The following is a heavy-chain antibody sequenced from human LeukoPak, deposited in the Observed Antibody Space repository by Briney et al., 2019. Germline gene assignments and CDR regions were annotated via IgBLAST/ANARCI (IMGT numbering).Heavy chain of an antibody. V-gene: IGHV3-30-3*01. CDR1: GFTFSAYA. CDR3: ARDRSGYANDAFDF. CDR2: VSYDENNL. J-gene: IGHJ3*01. Sequence: PGGSLRLSCAASGFTFSAYAMHWVRQAPGKGLEWVAVVSYDENNLYYADSVKGRFTISRDNSKNTLYLQMNSLRAEDTAVYHCARDRSGYANDAFDFWGQGTMVTVSS. D-gene: IGHD3-3*01.